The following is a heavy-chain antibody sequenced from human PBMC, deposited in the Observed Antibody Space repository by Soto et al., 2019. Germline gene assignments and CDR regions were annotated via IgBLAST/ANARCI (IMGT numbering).Heavy chain of an antibody. D-gene: IGHD1-26*01. CDR3: AKAGGIFSGSYFLFEN. CDR1: GFTFSSYG. CDR2: IWYDGSNK. V-gene: IGHV3-33*06. Sequence: GGSLRLSCAASGFTFSSYGMHWVRQAPGKGLDWVAVIWYDGSNKYYADSVKGRFTISRDNSKNTLYLQMNSLRAEDTATYYCAKAGGIFSGSYFLFENWGLGTLVTVSS. J-gene: IGHJ4*02.